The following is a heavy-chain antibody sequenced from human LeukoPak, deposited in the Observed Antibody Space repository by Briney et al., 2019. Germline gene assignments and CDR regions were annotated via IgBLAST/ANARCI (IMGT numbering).Heavy chain of an antibody. V-gene: IGHV3-48*02. CDR2: ISSTSSTI. CDR3: ARVLRGSGSYYNDP. D-gene: IGHD3-10*01. Sequence: GGSLRLSCAASGFTFSSYSMNWVRQAPGKGLEWVSYISSTSSTIYYADSVKGRFTISRDNAKNSLYLQMNSLTDEDTAVYYCARVLRGSGSYYNDPWGQGTLVTVSS. J-gene: IGHJ5*02. CDR1: GFTFSSYS.